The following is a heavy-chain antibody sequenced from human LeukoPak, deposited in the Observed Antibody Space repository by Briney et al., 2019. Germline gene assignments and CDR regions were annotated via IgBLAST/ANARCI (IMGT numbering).Heavy chain of an antibody. V-gene: IGHV3-30*18. J-gene: IGHJ4*02. Sequence: GGSLRLSCAASGFTFSSYGMRWVRQAPGKGLEWVAVISYDGSNKYYADSVKGRFTISRDNSKNTLYLQMNSLRAEDTAVYYCAKSYDSSGYYSNWGQGTLVTVSS. CDR1: GFTFSSYG. CDR3: AKSYDSSGYYSN. CDR2: ISYDGSNK. D-gene: IGHD3-22*01.